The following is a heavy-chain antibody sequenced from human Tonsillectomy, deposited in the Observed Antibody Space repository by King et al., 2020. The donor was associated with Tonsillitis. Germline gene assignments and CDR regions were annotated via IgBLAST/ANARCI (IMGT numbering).Heavy chain of an antibody. J-gene: IGHJ6*02. CDR2: IIPIFGTT. CDR3: ASPREQLVRDYYYNGLDV. V-gene: IGHV1-69*06. CDR1: GGTFSSNG. D-gene: IGHD6-13*01. Sequence: QLVQSGAEVKKPGSSVKVSCKASGGTFSSNGLTCVRQAPGQGLEWMGGIIPIFGTTNYAQKFQGRFTISADKVTSTAYMERCSLKSDDTAAYYCASPREQLVRDYYYNGLDVWGQGTPVTVSS.